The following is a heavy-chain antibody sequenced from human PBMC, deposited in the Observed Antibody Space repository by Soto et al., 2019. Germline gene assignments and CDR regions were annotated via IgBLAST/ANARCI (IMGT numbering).Heavy chain of an antibody. Sequence: ASVKVSRKASGGTFSSYAISWVRQAPGQGLEWMGGIIPIFGTANYAQRFQGRVTITADESTSTAYMELSSLRSEDTAVYYCARWLRGYSGYDYDYWGQGPLVTVSS. D-gene: IGHD5-12*01. CDR1: GGTFSSYA. CDR3: ARWLRGYSGYDYDY. J-gene: IGHJ4*02. V-gene: IGHV1-69*13. CDR2: IIPIFGTA.